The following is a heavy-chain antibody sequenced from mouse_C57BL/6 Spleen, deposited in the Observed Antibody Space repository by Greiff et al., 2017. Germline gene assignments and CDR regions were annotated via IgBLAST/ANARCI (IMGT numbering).Heavy chain of an antibody. CDR3: TGWSTAVFDY. CDR2: IRLNSDNYAT. J-gene: IGHJ2*01. D-gene: IGHD5-1*01. CDR1: GFSFSNYW. Sequence: EVKLVESGRGLVQPSGSLTLTCVASGFSFSNYWMHWVRQSPEKGLEWVAHIRLNSDNYATHHSVSMKGRFTISRDDSISSVYQQMNNLRAEDTGVYYCTGWSTAVFDYWGQGTTLTVSA. V-gene: IGHV6-3*01.